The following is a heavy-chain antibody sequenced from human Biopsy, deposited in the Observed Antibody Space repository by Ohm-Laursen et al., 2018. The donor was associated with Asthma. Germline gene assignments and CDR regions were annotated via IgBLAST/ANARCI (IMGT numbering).Heavy chain of an antibody. CDR3: CGDLQLPEGNWFDP. J-gene: IGHJ5*02. D-gene: IGHD2-2*01. CDR1: NGSITSGGYY. V-gene: IGHV4-30-4*08. CDR2: IYYSGST. Sequence: SQTLSLTCTASNGSITSGGYYWTWIRQHPGKGLEWIGFIYYSGSTYYNPSLKSRVTISVDTSKNQFSLKLSSVTAADTAVYYCCGDLQLPEGNWFDPWGQGTLVTVSS.